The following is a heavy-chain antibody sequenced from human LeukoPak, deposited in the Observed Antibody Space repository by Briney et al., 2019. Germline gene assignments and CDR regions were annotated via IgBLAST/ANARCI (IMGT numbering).Heavy chain of an antibody. J-gene: IGHJ2*01. CDR2: INRGGST. CDR3: ARGHTIFGVVYQTFDL. V-gene: IGHV4-34*01. CDR1: GGSFSCYY. D-gene: IGHD3-3*01. Sequence: PSETLSLTFAVYGGSFSCYYWSWLRQPPGKGLEWIGEINRGGSTNYNPSLKSRVTISVDTSKNHFSLKLSSVPAAAAAFFYAARGHTIFGVVYQTFDLWGRGTVVTVSS.